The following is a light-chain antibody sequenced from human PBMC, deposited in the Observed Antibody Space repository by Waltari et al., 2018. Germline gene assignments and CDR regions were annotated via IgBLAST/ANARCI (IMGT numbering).Light chain of an antibody. CDR1: QVISKK. V-gene: IGKV1-33*01. CDR2: GAS. J-gene: IGKJ4*01. CDR3: LQYHTFPLT. Sequence: DIQVTQSPSSLFESVGDRVNITCQASQVISKKLHWFQQKPGKAPNLLIYGASSLHTGVPSRFSGSKSGTHFTFTISSLQPEDIATYYCLQYHTFPLTFGGGTKVEIK.